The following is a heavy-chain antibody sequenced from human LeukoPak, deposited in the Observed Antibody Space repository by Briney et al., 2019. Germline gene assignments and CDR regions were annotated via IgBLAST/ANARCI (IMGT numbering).Heavy chain of an antibody. CDR3: ARATILTGYPVFDY. D-gene: IGHD3-9*01. Sequence: ASVKVSCKVSGYTLTELSMHWVRQAPGKGLEWMGGFDPEDGETIYAQKFQGRVTMTEDTSTDTAYMELSGLRSDDTAVYYCARATILTGYPVFDYWGQGTLVTVSS. V-gene: IGHV1-24*01. J-gene: IGHJ4*02. CDR2: FDPEDGET. CDR1: GYTLTELS.